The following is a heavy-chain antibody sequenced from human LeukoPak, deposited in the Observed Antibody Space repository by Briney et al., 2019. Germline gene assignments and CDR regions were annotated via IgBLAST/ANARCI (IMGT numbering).Heavy chain of an antibody. D-gene: IGHD6-13*01. Sequence: SETLSLTCAVYGGSLSAYYWSGIRQPPGKGREWIGENDHNKNTNYNPSLKSRLTISLYTSKNQFSLKLRSVTAADTAVYYCARELGYSSSWGTENYFDYWGQGALVTVSS. CDR2: NDHNKNT. CDR3: ARELGYSSSWGTENYFDY. V-gene: IGHV4-34*01. CDR1: GGSLSAYY. J-gene: IGHJ4*02.